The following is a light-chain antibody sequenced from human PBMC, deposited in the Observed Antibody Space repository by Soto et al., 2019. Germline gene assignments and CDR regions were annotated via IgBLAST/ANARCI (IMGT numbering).Light chain of an antibody. CDR3: QVYDSSSDHFV. J-gene: IGLJ1*01. CDR1: NIGRKS. Sequence: SYELTQPPSVSLAPGETASIACGGDNIGRKSVHWYQQKPGRAPVVVMYYDRDRPSGIPERFSGSNSGNTATLTISWVEAGDEADYYCQVYDSSSDHFVFGTGTKLTVL. CDR2: YDR. V-gene: IGLV3-21*04.